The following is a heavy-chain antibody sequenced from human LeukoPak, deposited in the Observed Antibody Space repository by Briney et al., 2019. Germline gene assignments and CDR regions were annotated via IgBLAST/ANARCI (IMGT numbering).Heavy chain of an antibody. CDR2: INSGNT. Sequence: SETLSLTCTVSGGSISGYYWSWIRQPPREGLEWIGYINSGNTNYNPSLKSRVTISVDTSTNQFSLKLSSVTAADTAVYYCARDSGTTGEVKFDPWGQGTLVTVSS. CDR1: GGSISGYY. V-gene: IGHV4-59*12. CDR3: ARDSGTTGEVKFDP. D-gene: IGHD3-10*01. J-gene: IGHJ5*02.